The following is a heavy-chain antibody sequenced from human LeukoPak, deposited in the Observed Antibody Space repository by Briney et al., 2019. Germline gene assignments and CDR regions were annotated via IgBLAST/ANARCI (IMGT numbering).Heavy chain of an antibody. Sequence: ASVKVSCKASGYTFTGYYMHLVRQAPGQGLEWMGWINPNSGGTNYAQKFQGRVTMTRDTSISTAYMELSRLRSDDTAVYYCARGYSSFDSADWFDPWGQGTLVTVSS. V-gene: IGHV1-2*02. D-gene: IGHD6-13*01. CDR2: INPNSGGT. CDR3: ARGYSSFDSADWFDP. CDR1: GYTFTGYY. J-gene: IGHJ5*02.